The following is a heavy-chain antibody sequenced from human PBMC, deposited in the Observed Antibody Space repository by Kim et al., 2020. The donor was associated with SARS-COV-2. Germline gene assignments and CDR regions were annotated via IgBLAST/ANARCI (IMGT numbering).Heavy chain of an antibody. Sequence: GGSLRLSCAASGFTFSSYSMNWVRQAPGKGLEWVSSISSSSSYIYYADSVKGRFTISRDNAKNSLYLQMNSLRAEDTAVYYCARVRGGYDAFDIWGQGTMVTVSS. V-gene: IGHV3-21*01. J-gene: IGHJ3*02. D-gene: IGHD3-22*01. CDR2: ISSSSSYI. CDR1: GFTFSSYS. CDR3: ARVRGGYDAFDI.